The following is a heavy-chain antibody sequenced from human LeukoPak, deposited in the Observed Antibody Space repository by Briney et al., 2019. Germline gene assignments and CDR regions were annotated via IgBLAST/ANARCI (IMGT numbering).Heavy chain of an antibody. D-gene: IGHD3-9*01. CDR2: INHSGST. CDR1: GGSFSGYY. J-gene: IGHJ5*02. V-gene: IGHV4-34*01. CDR3: ARDPELRYMEESFDP. Sequence: PAETLSLTCAVYGGSFSGYYWSWIRQPPGKGLEWIGEINHSGSTNYNPSLKSRVTISVDTSKNQFSLKLSSVTAADTAVYYCARDPELRYMEESFDPWGQGTLVTVSS.